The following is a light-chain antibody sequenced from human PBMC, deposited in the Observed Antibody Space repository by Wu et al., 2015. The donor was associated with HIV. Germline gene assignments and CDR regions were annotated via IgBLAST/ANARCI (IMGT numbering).Light chain of an antibody. CDR2: GAS. V-gene: IGKV3D-15*01. CDR1: QSVSSN. J-gene: IGKJ5*01. Sequence: EIVMTQSPATLSVSPGERATLSCRASQSVSSNLAWFQQRPGQAPRLLIYGASNRATGTPDRFSGSGSGTDFTLTISRLEPQDFVVYYCQQYDSSITFGQGTRLDIK. CDR3: QQYDSSIT.